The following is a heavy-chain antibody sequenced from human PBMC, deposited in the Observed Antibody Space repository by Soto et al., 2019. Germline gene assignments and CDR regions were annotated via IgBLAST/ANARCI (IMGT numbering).Heavy chain of an antibody. CDR3: ARLDCSGGSCHYYYGMDV. Sequence: GESLKISCKGSGYSFTSYWIGWVRQMPGKGLEWMGIIYPGDSDTRYSPSFQGQVTISADKSISTAYLQWSSLKASDTAMYYCARLDCSGGSCHYYYGMDVWGQGTTVTVS. V-gene: IGHV5-51*01. CDR1: GYSFTSYW. CDR2: IYPGDSDT. J-gene: IGHJ6*02. D-gene: IGHD2-15*01.